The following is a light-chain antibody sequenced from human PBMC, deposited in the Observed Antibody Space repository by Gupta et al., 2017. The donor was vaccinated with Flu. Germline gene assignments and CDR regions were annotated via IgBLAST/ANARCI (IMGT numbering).Light chain of an antibody. J-gene: IGLJ1*01. Sequence: SPGQTASITCSGDNLGDKYASWYQQKPGQSPVLVSYKDTKRPSGIPERFSGSNSGNTATLTISGTQAMEEADDYCQAWDSTTGVFGTGTKVTVL. V-gene: IGLV3-1*01. CDR1: NLGDKY. CDR3: QAWDSTTGV. CDR2: KDT.